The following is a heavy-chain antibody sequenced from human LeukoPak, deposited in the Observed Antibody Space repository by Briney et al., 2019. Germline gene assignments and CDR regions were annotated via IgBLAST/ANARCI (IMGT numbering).Heavy chain of an antibody. CDR1: GFTFSSYA. J-gene: IGHJ2*01. Sequence: GGSLRLSCAASGFTFSSYAMSWVRQAPGKGLEWVSAISGSGGSTYYADSVKGRFTISRDNSKNTLYLQMSSLRAEDTAVYYCAKLPDIVLVVYAWYFDLWGRGTLVTVSS. CDR3: AKLPDIVLVVYAWYFDL. CDR2: ISGSGGST. D-gene: IGHD2-8*02. V-gene: IGHV3-23*01.